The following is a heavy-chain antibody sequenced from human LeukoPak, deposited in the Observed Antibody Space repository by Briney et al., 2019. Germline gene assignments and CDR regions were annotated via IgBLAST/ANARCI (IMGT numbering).Heavy chain of an antibody. CDR3: ARVGGTNYYYYGMDV. J-gene: IGHJ6*02. Sequence: SETLSLTCTVSGGSISGYYWSWIRQPPGKGLEWIGYIYDSGSTNYNPSLKSRVTISVDTSKNQFSQKLSSVTAADMAVYYCARVGGTNYYYYGMDVWGQGTTVTVSS. V-gene: IGHV4-59*01. D-gene: IGHD3-10*01. CDR2: IYDSGST. CDR1: GGSISGYY.